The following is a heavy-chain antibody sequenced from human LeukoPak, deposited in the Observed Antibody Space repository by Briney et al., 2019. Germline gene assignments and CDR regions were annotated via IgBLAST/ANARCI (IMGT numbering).Heavy chain of an antibody. J-gene: IGHJ6*02. D-gene: IGHD3-3*01. V-gene: IGHV3-48*02. CDR2: ISSSSSTI. CDR1: GFIFTSYS. CDR3: ARDEITIFGVVISYYYYGMDV. Sequence: GGSLRLSCAASGFIFTSYSMNWVRQAPGKGLEWVSYISSSSSTIYYADSVKGRFTISRDNAKNSLYLQMNSLRDEDTAVYYCARDEITIFGVVISYYYYGMDVWGQGTTVTVSS.